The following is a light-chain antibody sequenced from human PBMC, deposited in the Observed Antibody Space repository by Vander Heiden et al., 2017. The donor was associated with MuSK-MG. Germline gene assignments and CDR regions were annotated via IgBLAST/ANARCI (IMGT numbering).Light chain of an antibody. CDR3: SSYTSSNTLV. CDR1: SSDVGGYNY. CDR2: DVS. J-gene: IGLJ2*01. V-gene: IGLV2-14*01. Sequence: QSALTQPASVSGSPGQSITISCTGTSSDVGGYNYVSWYQQHPGKAPNLSIYDVSNRPSGVSNRFSGSKSGNTESLTISGLQAEDEADYYCSSYTSSNTLVFGGGTKLTVL.